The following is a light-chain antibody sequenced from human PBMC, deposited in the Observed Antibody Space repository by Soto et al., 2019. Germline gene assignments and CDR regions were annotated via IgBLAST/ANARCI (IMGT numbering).Light chain of an antibody. V-gene: IGKV1-27*01. CDR2: AAS. Sequence: DIQMTQSPSSLSASIGDRVTITCRASQGISNYLAWYQQKPGKVPKLLIYAASTLQSGVPSRFSGGGSGTDFTLTISSLQPEDVATYSCQKYNSAPRAFGQGTKVEIK. CDR1: QGISNY. J-gene: IGKJ1*01. CDR3: QKYNSAPRA.